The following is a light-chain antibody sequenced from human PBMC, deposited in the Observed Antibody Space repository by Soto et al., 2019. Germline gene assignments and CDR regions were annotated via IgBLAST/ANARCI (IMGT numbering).Light chain of an antibody. Sequence: DIQMTQSPSTLSASVGARVTITSRASQSISSWLAWYQQKPGKAPKLLIYKASSLESGVPSRFSGSGSGTEFTLTISSLQPDDFATYYCQHYNSYSEAFGQGTKWIS. V-gene: IGKV1-5*03. J-gene: IGKJ1*01. CDR1: QSISSW. CDR2: KAS. CDR3: QHYNSYSEA.